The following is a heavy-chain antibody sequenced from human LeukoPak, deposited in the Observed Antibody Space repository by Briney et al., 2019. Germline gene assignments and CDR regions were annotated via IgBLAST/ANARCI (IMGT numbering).Heavy chain of an antibody. Sequence: GESLKIPCKGSGYRLTSYWIGWVRQMPGKGLEWMGIIYPGDSDTRYSPSSQGQVTISADKPISNAYLQWRRLKASDTAMYYCARKYYYDSSGYGTENWYFDLWGRGTMVTVSS. D-gene: IGHD3-22*01. CDR2: IYPGDSDT. CDR1: GYRLTSYW. V-gene: IGHV5-51*04. J-gene: IGHJ2*01. CDR3: ARKYYYDSSGYGTENWYFDL.